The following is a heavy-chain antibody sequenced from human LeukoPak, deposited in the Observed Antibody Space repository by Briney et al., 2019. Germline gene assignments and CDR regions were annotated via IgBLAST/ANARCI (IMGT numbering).Heavy chain of an antibody. CDR1: GASISSGDYY. CDR3: ARPYYYDSRIDP. Sequence: SQTLSLTCTVSGASISSGDYYWSWIRQPPGKGLEWIGHTYYSGSTYYNPSLKSRVTISVDTSKNQFSLKLSSVTAADTAVYYCARPYYYDSRIDPWGQGTRVTVSS. D-gene: IGHD3-22*01. CDR2: TYYSGST. V-gene: IGHV4-30-4*01. J-gene: IGHJ5*02.